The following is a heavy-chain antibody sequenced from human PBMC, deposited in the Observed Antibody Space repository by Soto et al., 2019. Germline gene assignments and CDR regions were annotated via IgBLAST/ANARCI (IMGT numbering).Heavy chain of an antibody. Sequence: GASVKVSCKASGGTFSSYAISWVRQAPGQGLEWMGGIIPIFGIANYAQKFQGRVTITADKSTSTAYMELSSLRSEDTAVYYCARDLGYSFTGYYYGMDVWGQGTTVTVS. V-gene: IGHV1-69*10. CDR2: IIPIFGIA. CDR3: ARDLGYSFTGYYYGMDV. D-gene: IGHD5-18*01. J-gene: IGHJ6*02. CDR1: GGTFSSYA.